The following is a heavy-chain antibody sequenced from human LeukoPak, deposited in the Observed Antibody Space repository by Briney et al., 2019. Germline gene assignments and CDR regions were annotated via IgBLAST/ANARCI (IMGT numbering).Heavy chain of an antibody. V-gene: IGHV3-11*03. Sequence: PGGSLRLSCAASGFTFSDHYMSWIRQAPGKGLEWVSYISSSSSYTNSADSVKGRFTISRDNSKNTLYLQMNSLRAEDTAVYYSAVGSYLGRNFDYWGQGTLVTVSS. CDR3: AVGSYLGRNFDY. CDR2: ISSSSSYT. CDR1: GFTFSDHY. D-gene: IGHD1-26*01. J-gene: IGHJ4*02.